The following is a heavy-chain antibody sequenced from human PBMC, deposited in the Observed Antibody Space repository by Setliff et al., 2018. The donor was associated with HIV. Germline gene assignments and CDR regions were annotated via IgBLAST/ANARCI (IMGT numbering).Heavy chain of an antibody. CDR2: ISSSSSYT. V-gene: IGHV3-21*06. D-gene: IGHD3-22*01. CDR1: GFTFGSYA. Sequence: GGSLRLSCAPSGFTFGSYAMSWVRQAPGKGLEWVSYISSSSSYTHYADSVKGRFTISRDNAKNSLYLQMNSLRAEDTAVYYCARPNYYDSSGSFDYWGQGTLVTVSS. CDR3: ARPNYYDSSGSFDY. J-gene: IGHJ4*02.